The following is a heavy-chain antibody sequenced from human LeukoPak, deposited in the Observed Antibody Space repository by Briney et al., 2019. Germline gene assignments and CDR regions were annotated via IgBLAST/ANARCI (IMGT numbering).Heavy chain of an antibody. CDR3: ARSTGAGPGY. J-gene: IGHJ4*02. D-gene: IGHD2-8*02. CDR1: GFTFRTDW. CDR2: INSDGSST. V-gene: IGHV3-74*01. Sequence: GGSLRLSCAASGFTFRTDWMHWVRQAPGKGPVWVSRINSDGSSTSYADSVKGRFTISRDNAKNTLYLQMNSLGAEDTAVYHCARSTGAGPGYWGQGTLVNVAS.